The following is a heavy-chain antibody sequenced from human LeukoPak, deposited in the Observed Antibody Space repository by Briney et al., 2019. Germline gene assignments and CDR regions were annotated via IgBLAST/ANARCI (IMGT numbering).Heavy chain of an antibody. J-gene: IGHJ4*02. CDR2: IYSGGST. Sequence: GGSLRLSCAASGFTVSSNYMSWVRQAPGKGLEWVSVIYSGGSTYYADSVKGRFTISRDNSKNTLYLQMNSLRAEDTAVYYCARDIADCSSTSCFYYFDYWGQGTLVTVSS. D-gene: IGHD2-2*01. CDR3: ARDIADCSSTSCFYYFDY. CDR1: GFTVSSNY. V-gene: IGHV3-53*05.